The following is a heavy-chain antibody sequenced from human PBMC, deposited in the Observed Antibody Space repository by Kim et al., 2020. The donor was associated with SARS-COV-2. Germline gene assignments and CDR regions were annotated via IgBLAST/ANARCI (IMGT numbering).Heavy chain of an antibody. CDR1: GYTFTSYT. CDR2: INTNTGNP. V-gene: IGHV7-4-1*02. D-gene: IGHD3-9*01. CDR3: ARGVRYFDWLSLHY. Sequence: ASVKVSCKASGYTFTSYTMTWIRQAPRHGLEWMGWINTNTGNPTYAQGFTGRFVFSLDSSVSTAYLQISSLKAEDTAVYYCARGVRYFDWLSLHYWGQGALVTVSS. J-gene: IGHJ4*02.